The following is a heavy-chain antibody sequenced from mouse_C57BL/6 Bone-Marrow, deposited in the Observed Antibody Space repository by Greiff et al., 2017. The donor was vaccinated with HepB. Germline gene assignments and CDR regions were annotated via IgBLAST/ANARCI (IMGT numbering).Heavy chain of an antibody. J-gene: IGHJ2*01. Sequence: EVKVVESGGGLVKPGGSLKLSCAASGFTFSSYTMSWVRQTPEKRLEWVATISSGGGNTYYPDSVKGRFTISRENAKNSLYLQMSSLRSEDTALYYCVRGGNFDYWGQGTTLTVSS. CDR3: VRGGNFDY. V-gene: IGHV5-9*03. CDR1: GFTFSSYT. CDR2: ISSGGGNT.